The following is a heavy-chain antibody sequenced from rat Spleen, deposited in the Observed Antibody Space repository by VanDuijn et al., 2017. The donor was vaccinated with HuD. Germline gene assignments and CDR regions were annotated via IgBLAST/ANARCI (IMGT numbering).Heavy chain of an antibody. Sequence: EVQLVESDGGLVQPGRSLKLSCAASGFTFSDYYMAWVRQAPTKGLEWVATISSDGRRNYYRDSVKGRFTISRDNAKSTLYLQMDSLRSEDTATYYCARDVYYGLHPPFAYWGQGTLVTVSS. CDR1: GFTFSDYY. CDR2: ISSDGRRN. D-gene: IGHD1-6*01. CDR3: ARDVYYGLHPPFAY. J-gene: IGHJ3*01. V-gene: IGHV5-29*01.